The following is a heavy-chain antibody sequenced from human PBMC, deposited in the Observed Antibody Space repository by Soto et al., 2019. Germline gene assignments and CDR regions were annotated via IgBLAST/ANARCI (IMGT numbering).Heavy chain of an antibody. D-gene: IGHD3-9*01. J-gene: IGHJ4*02. CDR2: ISSSSSYI. CDR1: GFTFSSYS. V-gene: IGHV3-21*01. CDR3: AREGSHYDILTGYYPSDY. Sequence: EVQLVESGGGLVKPGGSLRLSCAASGFTFSSYSMNWVRQAPGKGLEWVSSISSSSSYIYYADSVKGRFTISRDNAKNSLYLQMNSLRAEDTAVYYCAREGSHYDILTGYYPSDYWGQGTLVTVSS.